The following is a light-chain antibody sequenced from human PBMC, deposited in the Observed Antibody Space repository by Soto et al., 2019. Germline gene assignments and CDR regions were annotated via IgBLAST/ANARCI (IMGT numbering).Light chain of an antibody. V-gene: IGKV3D-15*01. CDR2: GAS. Sequence: ETVMTQSPATLSVSPGERATLSCRASQSVSSNLAWYQQKPGQAPRLLLYGASTRATGTPASFSGSGSGAEFTLRTSSLQPEDSAVYYCQQYNNWPPITFGQGTRLEIK. J-gene: IGKJ5*01. CDR1: QSVSSN. CDR3: QQYNNWPPIT.